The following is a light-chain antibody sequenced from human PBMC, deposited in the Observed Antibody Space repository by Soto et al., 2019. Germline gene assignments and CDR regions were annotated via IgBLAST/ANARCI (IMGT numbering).Light chain of an antibody. V-gene: IGLV2-14*01. CDR3: ISYTSSNTFV. J-gene: IGLJ1*01. Sequence: QSALTQPASVSGSPGQSITISCTGTSSDVGAYKYVSWYQQYPGKAPQLMIYHVSNRPSGVSNRFSGSKSGNTASLTISGLQAEDEADYYCISYTSSNTFVFGTGTKLTVL. CDR1: SSDVGAYKY. CDR2: HVS.